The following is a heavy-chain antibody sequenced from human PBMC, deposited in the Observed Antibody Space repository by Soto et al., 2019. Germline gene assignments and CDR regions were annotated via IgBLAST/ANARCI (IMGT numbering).Heavy chain of an antibody. Sequence: GLSLRLPWAASGFTFISYGMSWVRQAPRKGLEWVSLISGNGENTFYAGSVEGRFTISRDNSKSTVYLQMNSLRAEDTAVYYCAKDGVAITTPYCYCFDCWGQGTLVTVSS. CDR3: AKDGVAITTPYCYCFDC. V-gene: IGHV3-23*01. CDR2: ISGNGENT. CDR1: GFTFISYG. J-gene: IGHJ4*02. D-gene: IGHD4-4*01.